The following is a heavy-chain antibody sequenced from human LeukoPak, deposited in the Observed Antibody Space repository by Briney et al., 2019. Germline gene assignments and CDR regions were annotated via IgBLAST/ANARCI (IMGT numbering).Heavy chain of an antibody. CDR1: GFTFSNYN. Sequence: GGSLRLSCAASGFTFSNYNMNWVRQAPGKGLEWISYITLSSGIIYYADSVKGRFTISRDNARNSLYLQMNSLRAEDTAVYYCARETPYSSSWTVFDYWGLGTLVTVSS. V-gene: IGHV3-48*01. D-gene: IGHD6-13*01. CDR3: ARETPYSSSWTVFDY. CDR2: ITLSSGII. J-gene: IGHJ4*02.